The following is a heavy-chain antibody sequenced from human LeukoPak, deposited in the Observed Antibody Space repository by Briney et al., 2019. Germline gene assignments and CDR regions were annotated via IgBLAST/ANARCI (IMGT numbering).Heavy chain of an antibody. D-gene: IGHD5-24*01. CDR3: ARDLGIRDGYNAAGY. CDR1: GGSISSSSYY. Sequence: SETLSLTCTVSGGSISSSSYYWGWIRRPPGKGLEWIGSIYYSGSTYYNPSLKSRVTISVDTSKNQFSLKLSSVTAADTAVYYCARDLGIRDGYNAAGYWGQGTLVTVSS. J-gene: IGHJ4*02. V-gene: IGHV4-39*07. CDR2: IYYSGST.